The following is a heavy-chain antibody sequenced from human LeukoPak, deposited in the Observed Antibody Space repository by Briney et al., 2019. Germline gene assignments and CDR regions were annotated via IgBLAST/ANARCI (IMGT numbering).Heavy chain of an antibody. V-gene: IGHV4-59*01. Sequence: WETLSLTCTVSGGSISSYYWSWIRQPPGKGLEWIGYIYYSGSTNYNPSLKSRVTISVDTSKNQFSLKLSSVTAADTAVYYSARDHFQGYSGSYSVWRQGTLVTVSS. CDR2: IYYSGST. J-gene: IGHJ4*02. CDR1: GGSISSYY. D-gene: IGHD1-26*01. CDR3: ARDHFQGYSGSYSV.